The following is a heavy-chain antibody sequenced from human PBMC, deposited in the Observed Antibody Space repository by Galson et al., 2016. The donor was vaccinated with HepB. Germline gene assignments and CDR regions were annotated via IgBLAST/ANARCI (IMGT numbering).Heavy chain of an antibody. CDR1: GFTFSKYG. CDR2: ISYDGRDK. Sequence: SLRLSCAASGFTFSKYGMHWVRQAPGKGLEWVAVISYDGRDKQYADSVKGRFTVSRDNSKNTLFLQMNSLRVEDTAVYYCAKLDCGRDCPRDDWGQGTLVTVSS. J-gene: IGHJ4*02. CDR3: AKLDCGRDCPRDD. D-gene: IGHD2-21*02. V-gene: IGHV3-30*19.